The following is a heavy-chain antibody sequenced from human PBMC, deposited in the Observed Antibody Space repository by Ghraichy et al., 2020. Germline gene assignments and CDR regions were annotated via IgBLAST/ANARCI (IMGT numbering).Heavy chain of an antibody. V-gene: IGHV3-7*03. CDR2: INQNGRDK. J-gene: IGHJ4*02. Sequence: GSLNISCASSGFTFIPSWMSWVRQAPGKGLEWAAHINQNGRDKYYVDSVKGRFTISRDNANISLYLEMNSLRAEDTAVYYCVTWGQHSNNWGQGSLVSVSS. D-gene: IGHD3-16*01. CDR3: VTWGQHSNN. CDR1: GFTFIPSW.